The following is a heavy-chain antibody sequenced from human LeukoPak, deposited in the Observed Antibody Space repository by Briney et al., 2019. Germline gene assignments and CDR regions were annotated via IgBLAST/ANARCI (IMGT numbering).Heavy chain of an antibody. Sequence: GGSLRLSCAASGFTFSSHWMHWVRRAPGKGLVWVSRINSDGSSTSYADSVKGRFTISRDNAKNTLYLQMNSLRAEDTAVYYCARDNWNPGWFDPWGQGTLVTVSS. D-gene: IGHD1-20*01. CDR2: INSDGSST. V-gene: IGHV3-74*01. J-gene: IGHJ5*02. CDR1: GFTFSSHW. CDR3: ARDNWNPGWFDP.